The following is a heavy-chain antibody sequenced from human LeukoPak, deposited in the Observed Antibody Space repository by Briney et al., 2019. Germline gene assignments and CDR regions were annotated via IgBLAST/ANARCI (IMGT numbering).Heavy chain of an antibody. Sequence: GGSLRLSCAASGFTFNKYWMTWVRQAPGKGLEWVANIKEDGSEKSYVDSVKGRFTISRDNAKNSLYLQMNSLRAEDTAVYYCARLARTSEDYWGQGTLVTVSS. V-gene: IGHV3-7*01. J-gene: IGHJ4*02. CDR1: GFTFNKYW. D-gene: IGHD3-3*02. CDR2: IKEDGSEK. CDR3: ARLARTSEDY.